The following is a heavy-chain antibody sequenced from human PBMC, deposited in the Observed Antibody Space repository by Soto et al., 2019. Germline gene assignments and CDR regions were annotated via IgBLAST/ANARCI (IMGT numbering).Heavy chain of an antibody. Sequence: SETLSLTCAVYGGSFSGYYWSWIRQPPGKGLEWIGEINHSGSTNYNPSLKSRVTISVDTSKNQFSLKLSSVTAADTAVYYCARGYKQLAGDWFDPWGQGTLVTVSS. J-gene: IGHJ5*02. CDR3: ARGYKQLAGDWFDP. CDR2: INHSGST. V-gene: IGHV4-34*01. CDR1: GGSFSGYY. D-gene: IGHD6-6*01.